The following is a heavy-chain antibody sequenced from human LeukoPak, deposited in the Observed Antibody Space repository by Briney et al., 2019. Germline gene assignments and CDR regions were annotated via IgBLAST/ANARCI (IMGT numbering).Heavy chain of an antibody. CDR3: ARDLGGELSFDY. J-gene: IGHJ4*02. CDR2: INPSGGST. V-gene: IGHV1-46*01. Sequence: ASVKVSCKVSGYTLTELSMHWVRQAPGQGLEWMGIINPSGGSTSYAQKFQGRVTMTRDTSTSTVYMELSSLRSEDTAVYYCARDLGGELSFDYWGQGTLVTVSS. D-gene: IGHD1-26*01. CDR1: GYTLTELS.